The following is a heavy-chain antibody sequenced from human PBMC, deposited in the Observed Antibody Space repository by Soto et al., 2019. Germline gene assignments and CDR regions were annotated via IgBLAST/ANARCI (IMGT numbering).Heavy chain of an antibody. V-gene: IGHV4-59*01. D-gene: IGHD2-8*01. CDR3: ARGRRMEYGRHGMDV. CDR2: ISYXXTX. J-gene: IGHJ6*02. CDR1: GDSINSYY. Sequence: SETLSLTCTVSGDSINSYYWNWIRQSPGKGLEWIGYISYXXTXXXXXAXXXRVLLSLDTSKSQFSLNLTYVTTADTAVYYCARGRRMEYGRHGMDVWGQGTTVTASS.